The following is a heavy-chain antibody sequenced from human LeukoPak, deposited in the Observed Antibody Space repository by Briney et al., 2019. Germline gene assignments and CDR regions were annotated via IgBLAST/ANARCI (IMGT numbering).Heavy chain of an antibody. V-gene: IGHV4-34*01. CDR2: INHSGST. Sequence: PSETLSLTCAVYGGSFSGYYWSWIRQPPGKGLEWIGEINHSGSTNYNPSLKSRVTISVDTSKNQFSLKLSSVTAADTAVYYCAGEGYYYYGMDVWGQGTTVTVSS. CDR3: AGEGYYYYGMDV. CDR1: GGSFSGYY. J-gene: IGHJ6*02.